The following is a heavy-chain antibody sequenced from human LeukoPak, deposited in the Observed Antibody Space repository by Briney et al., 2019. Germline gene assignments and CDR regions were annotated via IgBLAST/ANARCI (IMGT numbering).Heavy chain of an antibody. V-gene: IGHV4-39*01. J-gene: IGHJ3*02. CDR3: ARHSGGWSFDI. D-gene: IGHD6-19*01. Sequence: SETLSLTCTVSGGSISTDYYYWGWIRQPPGKGLEWIGSIYYRGRTYNNPSLKSRVTISVDTSKNQFSLKLSSVTAADTAVYYCARHSGGWSFDIWGQGTMVTVSS. CDR1: GGSISTDYYY. CDR2: IYYRGRT.